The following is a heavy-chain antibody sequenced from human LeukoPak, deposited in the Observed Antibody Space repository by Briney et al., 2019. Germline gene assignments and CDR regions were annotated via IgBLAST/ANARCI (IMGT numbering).Heavy chain of an antibody. CDR3: ARSYYDILTGYSPYYFDY. V-gene: IGHV3-11*01. D-gene: IGHD3-9*01. J-gene: IGHJ4*02. CDR1: GFTFSDYY. CDR2: ISSSGSTI. Sequence: PGGSLRLSCAASGFTFSDYYMSWIRQAPGKGLEWVSYISSSGSTIYYADSVKGRFTISRDNAKNSLYLQMNSLSAEDTAVYYCARSYYDILTGYSPYYFDYWGQGTLVTVSS.